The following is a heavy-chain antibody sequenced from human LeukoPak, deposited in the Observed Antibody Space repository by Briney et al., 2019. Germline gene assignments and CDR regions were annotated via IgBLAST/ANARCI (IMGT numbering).Heavy chain of an antibody. CDR2: ISYDGSNK. V-gene: IGHV3-30-3*01. D-gene: IGHD5-18*01. CDR1: GFTFSSYA. CDR3: ARGGGIYSYGRYYFDY. J-gene: IGHJ4*02. Sequence: GRSLRLSCAASGFTFSSYAMHWVRQAPGKGLEWVAVISYDGSNKYYADSVKGRFTISRDNSKNTLYLQMNGLRAEDTAVYYCARGGGIYSYGRYYFDYWGQGTLATVSS.